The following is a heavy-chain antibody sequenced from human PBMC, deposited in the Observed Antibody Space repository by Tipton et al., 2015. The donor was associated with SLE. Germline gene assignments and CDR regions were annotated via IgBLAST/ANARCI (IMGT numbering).Heavy chain of an antibody. V-gene: IGHV4-59*01. CDR1: GGSISSYF. D-gene: IGHD6-13*01. Sequence: TLSLTCTVFGGSISSYFWSWIRQSPGRGLEYIGNVYYTGSANYNPSLKGRVAIAVDTSKSQFSLNLRSVTAADTAVYYCARGRIAAAGTINWFDPWGQGTLVTVSS. J-gene: IGHJ5*02. CDR3: ARGRIAAAGTINWFDP. CDR2: VYYTGSA.